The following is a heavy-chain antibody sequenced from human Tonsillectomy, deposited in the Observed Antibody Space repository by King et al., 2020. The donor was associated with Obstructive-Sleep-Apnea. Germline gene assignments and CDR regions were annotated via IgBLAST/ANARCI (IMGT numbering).Heavy chain of an antibody. Sequence: QLQESGPGLVKPSQTLSLTCAVSGGSISSGAYSWSWIRQPPGKGLEWIWYIYYSGRTYYNPSLKSRLTISVDTSKNQFSLKPSSLTAADTAVYYCARGGDYGDYRTAVGADYWGQGTLVTVSS. CDR1: GGSISSGAYS. CDR3: ARGGDYGDYRTAVGADY. V-gene: IGHV4-30-4*07. CDR2: IYYSGRT. J-gene: IGHJ4*02. D-gene: IGHD4-17*01.